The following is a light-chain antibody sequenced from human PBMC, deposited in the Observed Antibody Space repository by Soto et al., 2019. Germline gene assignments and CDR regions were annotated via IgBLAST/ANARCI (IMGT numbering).Light chain of an antibody. CDR1: QGISYY. CDR2: DAS. J-gene: IGKJ4*01. CDR3: QQSYSTPPLT. Sequence: DIQMTQSPSSLCASVGDRVTITCRASQGISYYLAWYQQKPGKGPKLLIYDASTLQSGVPSRFSGSGSGTHFTLTISSLQPEDFATYYCQQSYSTPPLTFGGGTKVDIK. V-gene: IGKV1-27*01.